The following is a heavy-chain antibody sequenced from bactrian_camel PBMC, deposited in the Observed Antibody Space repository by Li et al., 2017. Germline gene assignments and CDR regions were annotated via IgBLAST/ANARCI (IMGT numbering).Heavy chain of an antibody. J-gene: IGHJ4*01. CDR2: IRVGLYT. V-gene: IGHV3S53*01. Sequence: HVQLVESGGGLVQPGGSLRLSCAASARAYHSNCLAWFREAPGKEREGVAFIRVGLYTRYVDSVRGRFTISRDNAKNTLSLQLNSLKTEDTALYYCTVRPNSAEDNYWGQGTQVTVS. CDR3: TVRPNSAEDNY. CDR1: ARAYHSNC.